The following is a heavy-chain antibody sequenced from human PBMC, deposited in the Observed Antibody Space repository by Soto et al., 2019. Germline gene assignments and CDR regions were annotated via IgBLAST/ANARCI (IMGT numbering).Heavy chain of an antibody. CDR2: ISGSGGST. CDR1: GFTFSSYA. Sequence: EVQLLESGGGLVQPGGSLRLSCAASGFTFSSYAMSWVRQAPGKGLEWVSAISGSGGSTYYADSVKGRFTISRDNSKNPLYLQMNSLRAEDTAVYYCAKDLGDYYGSGGGVYWGQGTLVTVSS. CDR3: AKDLGDYYGSGGGVY. V-gene: IGHV3-23*01. D-gene: IGHD3-10*01. J-gene: IGHJ4*02.